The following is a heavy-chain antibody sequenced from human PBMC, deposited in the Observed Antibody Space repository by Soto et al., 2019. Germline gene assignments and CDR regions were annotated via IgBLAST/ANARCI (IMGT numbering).Heavy chain of an antibody. D-gene: IGHD6-13*01. CDR2: IYYSGST. V-gene: IGHV4-59*01. J-gene: IGHJ6*03. CDR1: GGSISSYY. CDR3: ARGGVAAPDNYYYMDV. Sequence: TSETLSLTCTVSGGSISSYYWSWIRQPPRKGLEWIGYIYYSGSTNYSPSLKSRVTISVDTSKNQFSLKLSSVTAADTAVYYCARGGVAAPDNYYYMDVWGKGTTVTVSS.